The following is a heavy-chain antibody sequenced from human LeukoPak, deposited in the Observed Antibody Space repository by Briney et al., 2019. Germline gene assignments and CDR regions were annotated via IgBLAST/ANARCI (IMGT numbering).Heavy chain of an antibody. CDR3: ARVSEQWLPPDY. V-gene: IGHV3-33*01. CDR1: GFTFSSYG. CDR2: IWYDGSNK. J-gene: IGHJ4*02. D-gene: IGHD6-19*01. Sequence: PGGSLRPSCAASGFTFSSYGMHWVRQAPGKGLEWVAVIWYDGSNKYYADSVKGRFTISRDNSKNTLYLQMNSLRAEDTAVYYCARVSEQWLPPDYWGQGTLVTVSS.